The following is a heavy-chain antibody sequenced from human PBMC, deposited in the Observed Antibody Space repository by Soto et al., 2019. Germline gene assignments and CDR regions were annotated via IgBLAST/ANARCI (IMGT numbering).Heavy chain of an antibody. D-gene: IGHD4-4*01. Sequence: SQTLSLTCAISGDSVSSNSAAWNWIRQSPSRGLEWLGRTYYRSKWYNDYAVSVKSRITINPDTSKNQFSLQLNSVTPEDTAVYYCARDFGPTVTRRYYYYYGMDVWGQGTTVTVYS. CDR3: ARDFGPTVTRRYYYYYGMDV. V-gene: IGHV6-1*01. J-gene: IGHJ6*02. CDR2: TYYRSKWYN. CDR1: GDSVSSNSAA.